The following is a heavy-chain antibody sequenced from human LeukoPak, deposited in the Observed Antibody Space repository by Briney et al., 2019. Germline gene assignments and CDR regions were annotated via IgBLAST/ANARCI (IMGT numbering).Heavy chain of an antibody. Sequence: PGGSLRLSCAASGFTLSSYGMHWVRQAPGKGLERVAVISYDGSNKYYADSVKGRFTISRDNSKNTLYLQMNSLRAEDTAVYYCAKSPLVSSSWYYFDYWGQGTLVTVSS. CDR2: ISYDGSNK. CDR1: GFTLSSYG. CDR3: AKSPLVSSSWYYFDY. V-gene: IGHV3-30*18. J-gene: IGHJ4*02. D-gene: IGHD6-13*01.